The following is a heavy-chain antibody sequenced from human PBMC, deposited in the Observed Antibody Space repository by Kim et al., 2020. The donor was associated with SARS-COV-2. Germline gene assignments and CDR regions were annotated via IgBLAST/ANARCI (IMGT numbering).Heavy chain of an antibody. Sequence: SVKVSCKASGGTFSSYAISWVRQAPGQGLEWMGGIIPIFGTANYAQKFQGRVTITADESTSTAYMELSSLRSEDTAVYYCASPPKNGDSSGYYVYWGQGTLVTVSS. V-gene: IGHV1-69*13. CDR1: GGTFSSYA. J-gene: IGHJ4*02. CDR3: ASPPKNGDSSGYYVY. D-gene: IGHD3-22*01. CDR2: IIPIFGTA.